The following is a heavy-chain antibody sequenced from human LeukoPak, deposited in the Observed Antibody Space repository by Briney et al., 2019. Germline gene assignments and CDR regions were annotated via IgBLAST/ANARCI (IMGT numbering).Heavy chain of an antibody. J-gene: IGHJ6*03. V-gene: IGHV4-34*01. Sequence: PSETLSLTCAVYGGSFSNYYWSWIRQPPGKGLEWIGEINDSGRINYNPSLMSRVTVSVDTSKNQFSLTLTSVTATDTAVYYCARRWNYGRNYYIDVWGNGATVSVSS. CDR2: INDSGRI. CDR3: ARRWNYGRNYYIDV. D-gene: IGHD1-7*01. CDR1: GGSFSNYY.